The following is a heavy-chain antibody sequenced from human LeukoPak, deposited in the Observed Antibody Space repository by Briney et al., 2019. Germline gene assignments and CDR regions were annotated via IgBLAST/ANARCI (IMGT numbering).Heavy chain of an antibody. Sequence: PGRSLRLSCAASGFTFSTYTMHWVRQAPGKGLEWMAVISFDGSSKYYAESVKGRFTISRDNSKNTLYLQMNNLRAEDTAVYYCARVMANGFYYVLLDYWGQGTLVAVSS. CDR1: GFTFSTYT. CDR3: ARVMANGFYYVLLDY. D-gene: IGHD3-22*01. J-gene: IGHJ4*02. V-gene: IGHV3-30-3*01. CDR2: ISFDGSSK.